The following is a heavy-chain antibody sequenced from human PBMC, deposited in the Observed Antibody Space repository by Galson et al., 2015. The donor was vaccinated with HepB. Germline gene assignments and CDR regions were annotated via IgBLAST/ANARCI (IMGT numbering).Heavy chain of an antibody. J-gene: IGHJ3*02. Sequence: SLRLSCAASGFTFSSYWMTWVRQAPGKGPEWVANINRDGSKYSYVDSLKGRFTISRDNTKNSLYLQMNSLRDEDTAVYYCARDANPYCGSGCYYDAFDIWGQGTTVTVSS. CDR1: GFTFSSYW. V-gene: IGHV3-7*01. D-gene: IGHD2-21*02. CDR2: INRDGSKY. CDR3: ARDANPYCGSGCYYDAFDI.